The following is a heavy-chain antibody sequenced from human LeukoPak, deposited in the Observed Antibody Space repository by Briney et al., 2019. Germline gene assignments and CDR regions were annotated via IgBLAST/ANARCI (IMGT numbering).Heavy chain of an antibody. Sequence: PSGYLRPSGAASRFTINTYTMNWVTQAPGKGLEWVSSIGGSSSSIYYADSVKGRFTISRDNAKNTLYLQMNSLRAEDTAVYYCAREGGYGVGEAFDIWGQGTMVTVSS. J-gene: IGHJ3*02. CDR1: RFTINTYT. V-gene: IGHV3-21*01. CDR3: AREGGYGVGEAFDI. D-gene: IGHD4-17*01. CDR2: IGGSSSSI.